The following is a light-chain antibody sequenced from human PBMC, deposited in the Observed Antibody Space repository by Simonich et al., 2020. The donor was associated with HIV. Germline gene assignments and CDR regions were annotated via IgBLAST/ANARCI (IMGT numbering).Light chain of an antibody. CDR3: SLYTSSSTVV. J-gene: IGLJ2*01. Sequence: QSALTQPASVSGSPEQSITISCTGTSRDYVDSNLVSWYQQHPGKAPKLMIYDVTKRPSGISTRFSGSKSDNTASLTISGLQAEDEADYYCSLYTSSSTVVFGGGTKVTVL. CDR1: SRDYVDSNL. V-gene: IGLV2-14*03. CDR2: DVT.